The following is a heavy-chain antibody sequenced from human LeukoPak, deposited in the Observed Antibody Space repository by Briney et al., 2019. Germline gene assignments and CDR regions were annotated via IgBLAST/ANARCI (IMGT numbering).Heavy chain of an antibody. CDR1: GITFSSSW. D-gene: IGHD3-10*02. V-gene: IGHV3-7*01. CDR3: ARSLRVRGVPDYMDV. CDR2: IKEDGSET. J-gene: IGHJ6*03. Sequence: GGSLRLSCAASGITFSSSWMSWVRQAPGKGLEWVAGIKEDGSETYYVDSVKGRFTVSRDNAKNSLYLQMNSLRVEDTAVYYCARSLRVRGVPDYMDVWGKGTTVIISS.